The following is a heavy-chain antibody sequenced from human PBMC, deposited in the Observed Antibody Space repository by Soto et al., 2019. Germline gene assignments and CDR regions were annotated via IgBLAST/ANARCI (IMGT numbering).Heavy chain of an antibody. CDR1: GYSFTSYW. CDR2: IDPSDSYT. J-gene: IGHJ6*04. Sequence: PGESLKISCKGSGYSFTSYWISWVRQMPGKGLEWMGRIDPSDSYTNYSPSFQGHVTISADKSISTAYLQWSSLKASDTAMYYCARLAGCSSTSCYTSEDYYYGMDVWGKGTTVTVSS. CDR3: ARLAGCSSTSCYTSEDYYYGMDV. D-gene: IGHD2-2*02. V-gene: IGHV5-10-1*01.